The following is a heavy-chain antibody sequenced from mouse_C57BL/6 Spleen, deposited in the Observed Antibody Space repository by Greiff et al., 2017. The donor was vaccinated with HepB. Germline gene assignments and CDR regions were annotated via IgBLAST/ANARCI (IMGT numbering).Heavy chain of an antibody. J-gene: IGHJ1*03. CDR1: GFTFSDYY. D-gene: IGHD1-1*01. Sequence: EVMLVESEGGLVQPGSSMKLSCTASGFTFSDYYMAWVRQVPEKGLEWVANINYDGSSTYYLDSLKSRFIISRDNAKNILYLQMSSLKSEDTATYYCARTTTVADWYFDVWGTGTTVTVSS. V-gene: IGHV5-16*01. CDR2: INYDGSST. CDR3: ARTTTVADWYFDV.